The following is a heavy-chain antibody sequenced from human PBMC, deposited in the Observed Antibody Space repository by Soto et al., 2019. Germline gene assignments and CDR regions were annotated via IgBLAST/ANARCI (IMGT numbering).Heavy chain of an antibody. Sequence: QITLKESGPTLVKPTQTLTLTCTFSGFSLSTSGVGVGWIRQPPGKALEWLAVIYWDDDKRYSPSLNSRLTIRKDTSKNQVVLTMTNMDPVDTATYFCAHRRPWSSNWNSGWFDPWGQGTLVTVSS. CDR3: AHRRPWSSNWNSGWFDP. CDR1: GFSLSTSGVG. V-gene: IGHV2-5*02. J-gene: IGHJ5*02. D-gene: IGHD1-20*01. CDR2: IYWDDDK.